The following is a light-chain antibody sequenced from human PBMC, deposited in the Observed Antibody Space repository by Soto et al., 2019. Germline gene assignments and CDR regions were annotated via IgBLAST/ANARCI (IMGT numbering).Light chain of an antibody. CDR3: QQTYFTAIT. Sequence: IQLTQSPSSLSASVGDRVTITCRAGRTISTYLNWYQQKPGKAPKLLIYAATNLQSGVSPRFSGRGAGTDFTLTISSLQPEDFATYYCQQTYFTAITFGQGTKVDI. CDR2: AAT. CDR1: RTISTY. J-gene: IGKJ1*01. V-gene: IGKV1-39*01.